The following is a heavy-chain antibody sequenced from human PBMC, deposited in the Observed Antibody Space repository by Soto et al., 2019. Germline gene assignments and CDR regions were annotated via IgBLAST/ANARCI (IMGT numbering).Heavy chain of an antibody. Sequence: SVKVSCKASGGTFSSYAISWVRQAPGQGLEWMGGIIPIFGTASYAQKFQGRVTITADESTSTAYMELSSLRSEDTAVYYCARDHVLLWFGELLSVYYYYYYGMDVWGQGTTVTVSS. CDR3: ARDHVLLWFGELLSVYYYYYYGMDV. D-gene: IGHD3-10*01. V-gene: IGHV1-69*13. J-gene: IGHJ6*02. CDR1: GGTFSSYA. CDR2: IIPIFGTA.